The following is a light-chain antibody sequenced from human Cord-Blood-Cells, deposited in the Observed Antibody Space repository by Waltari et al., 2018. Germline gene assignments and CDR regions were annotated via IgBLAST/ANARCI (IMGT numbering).Light chain of an antibody. V-gene: IGKV1-39*01. CDR2: SAS. Sequence: DLQMTQSTSSLSASVGDRVTITCRASHSISSYLNWYQQKPGKAPKLLISSASSLRSGVPSRFSGSGSGTDFTLTISSLQPEDFATYYCQQRYSTPPYTFGQGTKLEIK. J-gene: IGKJ2*01. CDR1: HSISSY. CDR3: QQRYSTPPYT.